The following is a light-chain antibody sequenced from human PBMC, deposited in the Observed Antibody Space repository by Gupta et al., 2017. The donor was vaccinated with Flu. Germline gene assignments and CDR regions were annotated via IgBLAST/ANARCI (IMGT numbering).Light chain of an antibody. CDR1: QSVSSS. V-gene: IGKV3-15*01. Sequence: EIVMTQSPATLSVSPGERATLSCRASQSVSSSLAWYQQKPGQAPRLLIYGASSRATGIPARFSGGGSGTEFTLTISSLQSEDFAIYYCQQYDSWPPIFTFGPGTKVDIK. CDR2: GAS. J-gene: IGKJ3*01. CDR3: QQYDSWPPIFT.